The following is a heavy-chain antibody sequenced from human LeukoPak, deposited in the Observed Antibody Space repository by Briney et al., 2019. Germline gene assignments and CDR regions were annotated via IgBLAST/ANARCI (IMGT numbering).Heavy chain of an antibody. D-gene: IGHD1-26*01. J-gene: IGHJ4*02. CDR3: ARGGYSGSYYREFYDS. V-gene: IGHV3-30*04. CDR2: ISYDGSHK. CDR1: GFTFSSYA. Sequence: GGSLRLSCAASGFTFSSYAMHWVRQAPGKGLEWVAVISYDGSHKYYADSEKGRFTISRDNSKNTLYLQMNSLRVEDTAVYYCARGGYSGSYYREFYDSWGQGTLVTVSS.